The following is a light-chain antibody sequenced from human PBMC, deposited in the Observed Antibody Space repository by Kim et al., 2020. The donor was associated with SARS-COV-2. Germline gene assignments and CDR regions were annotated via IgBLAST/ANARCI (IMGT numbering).Light chain of an antibody. J-gene: IGKJ1*01. CDR1: KDIANS. V-gene: IGKV1-27*01. CDR3: QKYNSAPWT. CDR2: AAS. Sequence: ASMGDRVTITCRASKDIANSLAWYQQKPGKVPQVLIYAASTLQSGVPSRFSGSGSGTEFTLTIDSLQTEDVATYYCQKYNSAPWTFGPGTKVDIK.